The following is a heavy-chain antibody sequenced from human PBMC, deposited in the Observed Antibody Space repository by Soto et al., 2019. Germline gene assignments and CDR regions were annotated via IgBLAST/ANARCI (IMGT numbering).Heavy chain of an antibody. CDR1: GFIFSSFW. CDR2: INGDGASL. V-gene: IGHV3-74*03. D-gene: IGHD3-10*01. Sequence: EVRLEEAGGGFFQPGGSLRVSCSGSGFIFSSFWMHWVRQGPGKGLEWVSRINGDGASLAYADSVKGRFSISRDNVKNTLHLQMNSLGADDTAVYFCAREGSLGLDVWGRGTTVTVSS. CDR3: AREGSLGLDV. J-gene: IGHJ6*02.